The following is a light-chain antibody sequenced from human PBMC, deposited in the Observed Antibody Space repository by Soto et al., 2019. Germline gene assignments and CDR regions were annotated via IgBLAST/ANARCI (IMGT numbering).Light chain of an antibody. J-gene: IGLJ2*01. CDR1: SGHSNYA. V-gene: IGLV4-69*01. CDR3: QTWGTGISVV. Sequence: QLVLTQSPSASASLGASVKLTCTLSSGHSNYAIAWHQQQPEKGPRFLMKVNSDGSHNKGDGIPDRFSGSISGAERYLTISSLQFEDEADYYCQTWGTGISVVFGGGTKVTVL. CDR2: VNSDGSH.